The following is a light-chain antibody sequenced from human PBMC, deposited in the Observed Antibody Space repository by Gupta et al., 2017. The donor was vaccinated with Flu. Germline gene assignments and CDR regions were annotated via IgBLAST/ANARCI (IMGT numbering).Light chain of an antibody. J-gene: IGLJ3*02. CDR3: QVWHISSDHLRV. V-gene: IGLV3-21*02. Sequence: SYVLTQPPSVSVAPGQTAKITCGRDNIGSKSVHWYQQKPGQAPVVVVYDDSDRPSGIPERFSGSNSGNTATLTISKVEAGDEAEYFCQVWHISSDHLRVFGGGTKLTVL. CDR1: NIGSKS. CDR2: DDS.